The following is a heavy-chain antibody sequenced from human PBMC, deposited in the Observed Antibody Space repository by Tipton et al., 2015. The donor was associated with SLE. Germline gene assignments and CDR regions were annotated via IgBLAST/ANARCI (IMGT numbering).Heavy chain of an antibody. Sequence: TLSLTCAVYGGSFSGYYWSYIRQPPGKGPEWIGEVDHSGSTNYNPSLKSRVAFSVDTSKNQFPLKLTSVTAADTAVYYCARGGGYVGYWGQGTLVTVSS. V-gene: IGHV4-34*01. CDR2: VDHSGST. D-gene: IGHD2-15*01. CDR3: ARGGGYVGY. CDR1: GGSFSGYY. J-gene: IGHJ4*02.